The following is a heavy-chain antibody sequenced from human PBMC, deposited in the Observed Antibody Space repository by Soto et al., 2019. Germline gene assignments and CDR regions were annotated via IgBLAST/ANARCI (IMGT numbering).Heavy chain of an antibody. CDR2: ISYDGSNK. V-gene: IGHV3-30-3*01. Sequence: QVQLVESGGGVVQPGRSLRLSCAASGFTFSSYAMHWVRQAPGKGLEWVTVISYDGSNKYYADSVKGRFTISRDNSENTLYLQMNSLRADDTAVYFCARERRDCSSTSCYSSRWFDYFDPWGQGTLVTVSS. D-gene: IGHD2-2*02. CDR3: ARERRDCSSTSCYSSRWFDYFDP. CDR1: GFTFSSYA. J-gene: IGHJ4*02.